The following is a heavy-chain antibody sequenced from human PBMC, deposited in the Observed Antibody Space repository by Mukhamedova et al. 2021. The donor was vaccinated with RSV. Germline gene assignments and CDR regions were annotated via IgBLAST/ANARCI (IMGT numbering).Heavy chain of an antibody. J-gene: IGHJ4*01. CDR3: TQSTSGEANFEY. D-gene: IGHD6-19*01. V-gene: IGHV3-72*01. Sequence: GFSFNDRYLDWVRQAPGKGLEWVARSRDRANGQTTEYAASVKGRFTISRDDSSKSVFLQMSSLTIEDTATYYCTQSTSGEANFEY. CDR2: SRDRANGQTT. CDR1: GFSFNDRY.